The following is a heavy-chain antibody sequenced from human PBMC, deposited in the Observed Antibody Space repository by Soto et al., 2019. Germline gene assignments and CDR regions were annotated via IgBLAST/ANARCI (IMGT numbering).Heavy chain of an antibody. V-gene: IGHV3-74*01. J-gene: IGHJ5*02. CDR1: GFTFSSYW. D-gene: IGHD2-15*01. CDR2: INSDGSST. Sequence: GGSLRLSCAASGFTFSSYWMHWVRQAPGKGLVWVSRINSDGSSTSYADSVKGRFTISRDNAKNTLYLQMNSLRAEDTAVYYCARGTYCSGGSCYHGWFDPWGQGTLVTVSS. CDR3: ARGTYCSGGSCYHGWFDP.